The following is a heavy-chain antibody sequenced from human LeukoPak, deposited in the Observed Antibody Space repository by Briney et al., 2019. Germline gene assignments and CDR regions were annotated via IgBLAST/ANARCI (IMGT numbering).Heavy chain of an antibody. Sequence: GASVKVPCKASGYTFTGYNMHWVRQAPGQGLEWMGWINPNSGGTNYAQKFQGRVTMTRDTSISTAYMELSRLRSDDTAVYYCARSTAVSIAAAGTSSVGYWGQGTLVTVSS. CDR1: GYTFTGYN. CDR3: ARSTAVSIAAAGTSSVGY. CDR2: INPNSGGT. V-gene: IGHV1-2*02. J-gene: IGHJ4*02. D-gene: IGHD6-13*01.